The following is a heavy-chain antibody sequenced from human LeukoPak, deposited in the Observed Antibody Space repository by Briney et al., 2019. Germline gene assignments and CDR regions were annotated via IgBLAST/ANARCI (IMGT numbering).Heavy chain of an antibody. D-gene: IGHD3-10*01. V-gene: IGHV1-69*04. Sequence: SVKVSCKASGGTFSSYTISWVRQAPGQGLEWMGRIIPILGIANYAQKFQGRVTITADKSTSTAYMELSSLRSEDTAVYYCARDWFGSNALEYWGQGNLVTVSS. CDR2: IIPILGIA. CDR3: ARDWFGSNALEY. J-gene: IGHJ4*02. CDR1: GGTFSSYT.